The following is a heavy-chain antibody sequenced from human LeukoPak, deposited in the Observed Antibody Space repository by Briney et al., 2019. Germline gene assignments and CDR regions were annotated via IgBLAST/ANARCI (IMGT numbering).Heavy chain of an antibody. CDR1: GFTFSSYG. D-gene: IGHD3-10*01. CDR3: AKDGYYYGSGIDY. CDR2: IRYDGSNK. Sequence: GGSLRLSCAASGFTFSSYGMHWVRQAPGKGREWVAFIRYDGSNKYYADSVKGRFTISRDNSKNTLYLQMNSLRAEDTAVYYCAKDGYYYGSGIDYWGQGTLVTVSS. V-gene: IGHV3-30*02. J-gene: IGHJ4*02.